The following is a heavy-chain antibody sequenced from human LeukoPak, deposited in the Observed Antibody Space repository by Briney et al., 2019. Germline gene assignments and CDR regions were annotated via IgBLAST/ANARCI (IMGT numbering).Heavy chain of an antibody. CDR2: IYYSGST. Sequence: SETLSLTCTVSGGSISSGDYYWRWIRQPPGKGLEWIGYIYYSGSTYYNPSLKSRVTISVDTSKNQFSLKLSSVTDADTAVYYCARGRRLPLFDYWGQGTLVTVSS. CDR1: GGSISSGDYY. V-gene: IGHV4-30-4*08. CDR3: ARGRRLPLFDY. J-gene: IGHJ4*02. D-gene: IGHD3-16*01.